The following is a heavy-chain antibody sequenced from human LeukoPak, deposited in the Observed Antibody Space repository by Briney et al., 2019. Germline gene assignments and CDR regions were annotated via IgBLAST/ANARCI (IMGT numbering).Heavy chain of an antibody. D-gene: IGHD5-24*01. CDR1: GFTFSSYE. V-gene: IGHV4-34*01. Sequence: GSLRLSCAASGFTFSSYEMNWVRQAPGKGLEWIGEINHSGSTNYNPSLKSRVTISVDTSKNQFSLKLSSVTAADTAVYYCARQQMATILFLGGDAFDIWGHGTMVTVSS. CDR2: INHSGST. J-gene: IGHJ3*02. CDR3: ARQQMATILFLGGDAFDI.